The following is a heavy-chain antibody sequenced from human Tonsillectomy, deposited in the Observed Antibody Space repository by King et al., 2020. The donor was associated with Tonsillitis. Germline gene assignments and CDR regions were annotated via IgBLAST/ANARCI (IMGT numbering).Heavy chain of an antibody. CDR1: GFTFSNYA. D-gene: IGHD3-22*01. CDR2: ISYDGSSK. J-gene: IGHJ4*02. Sequence: VQLVESRGGVVQPGRSLRLSCAASGFTFSNYALHWVRQAPGKGLEWVAVISYDGSSKYYADSVKGRFTISRDNSKNTLYLQMNSLRAEDTAVYYCARDQSPGDSSGYLNYWGQGTLVTVSS. CDR3: ARDQSPGDSSGYLNY. V-gene: IGHV3-30-3*01.